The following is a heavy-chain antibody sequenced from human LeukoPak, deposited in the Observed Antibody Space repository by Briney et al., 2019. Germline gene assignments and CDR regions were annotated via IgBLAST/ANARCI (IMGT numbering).Heavy chain of an antibody. Sequence: GGSLRLSCAASGFTFSSYWMSWVRQAPGKGLEWVASIKQDGSEKYYVDSVKGRFTISRDNAKNSLYLQMNSLRAEDTAVYYCARGGNYYDSSGYFAGMDVWGQGTTVTVSS. CDR2: IKQDGSEK. CDR1: GFTFSSYW. J-gene: IGHJ6*02. V-gene: IGHV3-7*01. CDR3: ARGGNYYDSSGYFAGMDV. D-gene: IGHD3-22*01.